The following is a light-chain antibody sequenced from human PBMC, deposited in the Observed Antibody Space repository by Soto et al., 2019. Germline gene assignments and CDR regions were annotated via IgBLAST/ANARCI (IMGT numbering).Light chain of an antibody. V-gene: IGKV3-20*01. CDR3: QQYANTPLT. CDR1: QSLISNY. Sequence: EIVLTQSPGTLSLSPGERATLSCRASQSLISNYLAWYLQKPGQAPRLLISGASSRATGIQDRFSGSGSGTDFTLTISRLEAEDFAVYYCQQYANTPLTFGGGTKVEIK. CDR2: GAS. J-gene: IGKJ4*01.